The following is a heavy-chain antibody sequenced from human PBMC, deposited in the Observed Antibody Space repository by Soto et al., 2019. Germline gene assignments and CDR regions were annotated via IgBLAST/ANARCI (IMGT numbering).Heavy chain of an antibody. J-gene: IGHJ4*02. CDR3: ARRARSSSGFDY. CDR1: GFTFSDYY. CDR2: ISSSSSYT. Sequence: QVQLVESGGGLVKPGGSLRLSCAASGFTFSDYYMSWIRQAPGKGLEWVSYISSSSSYTNYADSVKGRFTISRDNAKNDLYLHMNSLRAEDTAVYYCARRARSSSGFDYWGQGTLVTVSS. V-gene: IGHV3-11*05. D-gene: IGHD6-13*01.